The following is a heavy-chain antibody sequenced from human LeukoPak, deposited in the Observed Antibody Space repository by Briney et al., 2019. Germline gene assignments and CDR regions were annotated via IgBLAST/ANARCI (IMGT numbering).Heavy chain of an antibody. Sequence: SETLSLTCTVSGGSTSSYYWSWIRQPPGKGLEWIGYIYYSGSTNYNPSLKSRVTISVDTSKNQFSLKLSSVTAADTAVYYCARVRPDGYCSGGSCQSGASDIWGQGTMVTVSS. CDR3: ARVRPDGYCSGGSCQSGASDI. D-gene: IGHD2-15*01. J-gene: IGHJ3*02. CDR1: GGSTSSYY. V-gene: IGHV4-59*01. CDR2: IYYSGST.